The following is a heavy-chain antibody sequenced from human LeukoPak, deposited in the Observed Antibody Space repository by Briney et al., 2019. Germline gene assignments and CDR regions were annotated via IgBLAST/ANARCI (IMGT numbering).Heavy chain of an antibody. Sequence: GGSLRLSCAASGFTFSSCALSWVRQAPGKGLEWVSAISESGDATYYADSVRGRFTISRDNSKNTLYLQMNRLRVDDTAIYYCAKDRDYWGQGTLVTVSS. J-gene: IGHJ4*02. CDR1: GFTFSSCA. V-gene: IGHV3-23*01. CDR2: ISESGDAT. CDR3: AKDRDY.